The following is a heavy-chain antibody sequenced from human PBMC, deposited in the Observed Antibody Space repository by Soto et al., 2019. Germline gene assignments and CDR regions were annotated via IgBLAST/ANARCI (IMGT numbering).Heavy chain of an antibody. J-gene: IGHJ4*02. CDR1: GYTFTSYS. CDR3: ALSTYVMITFGGVIAVPHY. D-gene: IGHD3-16*02. CDR2: ISAYNGNT. V-gene: IGHV1-18*01. Sequence: ASVKVSCKASGYTFTSYSISWVRQAPGQGLEWMGWISAYNGNTNYAQKLQGRVTMTTDTSTSTAYMELRSLRSDDTAVYYCALSTYVMITFGGVIAVPHYWGQGALVTVSS.